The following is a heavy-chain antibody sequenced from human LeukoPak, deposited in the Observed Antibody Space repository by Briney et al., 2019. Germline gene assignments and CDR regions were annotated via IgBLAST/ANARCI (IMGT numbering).Heavy chain of an antibody. CDR3: ARDGGSGWYDY. CDR1: GYSISSGYY. D-gene: IGHD6-19*01. J-gene: IGHJ4*02. CDR2: IHTSGRT. V-gene: IGHV4-38-2*02. Sequence: SETLSLTCAVSGYSISSGYYWGWIRQPPGKGLEWIGRIHTSGRTNYNPSLKSRLTMSVDTSKNQFSLRLTSVTAADTAVYYCARDGGSGWYDYWGQGILVTVSS.